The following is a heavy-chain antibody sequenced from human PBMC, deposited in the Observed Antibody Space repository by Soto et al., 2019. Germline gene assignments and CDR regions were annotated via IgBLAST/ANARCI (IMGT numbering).Heavy chain of an antibody. CDR1: GGSISSYY. V-gene: IGHV4-59*08. Sequence: ASETLSLTCTVSGGSISSYYWSWIRQPPGKELEWIGYIYYSGSTNYNPSLKSRVTISVDTSKNQFSLKLSSVTAADTAVYYCARRWGDYFDYWGQGTLVTVSS. D-gene: IGHD3-16*01. CDR3: ARRWGDYFDY. CDR2: IYYSGST. J-gene: IGHJ4*02.